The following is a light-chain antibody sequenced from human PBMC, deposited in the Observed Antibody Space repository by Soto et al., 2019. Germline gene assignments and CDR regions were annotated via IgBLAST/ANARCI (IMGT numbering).Light chain of an antibody. J-gene: IGLJ1*01. CDR3: SSYASANTPPYV. Sequence: QSALTQPASVSGSLGQSITISCTGTSSDIGDYNYVSWYQQYPGKAPKLMIYEVFNRPSGVSNRFSGSKSGNTASLTISGLQADDEADYYCSSYASANTPPYVFATGTKLTVL. CDR2: EVF. V-gene: IGLV2-14*01. CDR1: SSDIGDYNY.